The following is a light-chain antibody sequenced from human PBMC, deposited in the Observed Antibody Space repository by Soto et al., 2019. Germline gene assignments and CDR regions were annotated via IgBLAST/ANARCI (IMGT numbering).Light chain of an antibody. CDR2: DVS. CDR1: SSDVGVYNY. J-gene: IGLJ1*01. Sequence: QSVLTQPRSVSGSPGQSVTISCTGTSSDVGVYNYVSWYQLHPGKAPKLMIYDVSKRPSGVPDRFSGSKSGNTASLTISGLQAEDEADYYCCSYAGSYTLYVFGTGTKVTV. CDR3: CSYAGSYTLYV. V-gene: IGLV2-11*01.